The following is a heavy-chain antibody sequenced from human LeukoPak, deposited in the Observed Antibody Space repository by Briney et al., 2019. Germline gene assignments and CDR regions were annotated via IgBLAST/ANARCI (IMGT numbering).Heavy chain of an antibody. CDR3: AKDARYSGSYYGYYFDY. V-gene: IGHV3-23*01. J-gene: IGHJ4*02. Sequence: PGGSLRLSCAASRFTFANYAMTWVRQAPGKGLEWVSAISASGGSTDNADSVKGRFTISRGNSKNTLYLQMHSLRAEDTAVYYCAKDARYSGSYYGYYFDYWGQGTLVTVSS. CDR1: RFTFANYA. D-gene: IGHD1-26*01. CDR2: ISASGGST.